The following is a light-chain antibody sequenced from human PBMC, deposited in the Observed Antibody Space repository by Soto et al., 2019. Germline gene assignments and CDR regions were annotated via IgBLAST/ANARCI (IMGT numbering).Light chain of an antibody. J-gene: IGKJ1*01. V-gene: IGKV1-8*01. CDR3: QQAYINPRT. CDR2: AAS. CDR1: QGISSY. Sequence: AIRMTQSPSSLSASTGDRVTITCRASQGISSYLAWYQQKPGKAPKLLIYAASTLQGGVPSRFSGSGSGTHFTFTIKSLEPEDFATYYCQQAYINPRTFGQGTKVDI.